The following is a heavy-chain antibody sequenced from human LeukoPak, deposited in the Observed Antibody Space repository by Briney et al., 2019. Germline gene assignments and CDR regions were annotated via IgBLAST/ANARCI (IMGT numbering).Heavy chain of an antibody. D-gene: IGHD3-3*01. V-gene: IGHV4-34*01. CDR3: ARGGWLLFGD. J-gene: IGHJ4*02. CDR2: MNHSGST. Sequence: SETLSLTCAVYGGSFSGYYWSWIRQPPGKGLEWIGEMNHSGSTNYNPSLKSRVIISVDTSKNQFSLKLSSVTAADTAVYYCARGGWLLFGDWGQGTLVTVSS. CDR1: GGSFSGYY.